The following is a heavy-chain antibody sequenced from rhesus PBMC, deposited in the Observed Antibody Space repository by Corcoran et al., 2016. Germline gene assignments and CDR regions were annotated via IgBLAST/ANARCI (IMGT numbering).Heavy chain of an antibody. CDR1: GFTFSSYD. Sequence: EVQLVESGGGLVQPGGALRLSCAASGFTFSSYDMSWVRQAPGKGLGGVSYISYTGTTIYYADSVKGRFTISRDNAKNSLSLQMSSLRAEDTAVYYCTRVIPPETTAYFYGLDSWGQGVVVTVSS. CDR2: ISYTGTTI. J-gene: IGHJ6*01. CDR3: TRVIPPETTAYFYGLDS. D-gene: IGHD3-40*01. V-gene: IGHV3-136*01.